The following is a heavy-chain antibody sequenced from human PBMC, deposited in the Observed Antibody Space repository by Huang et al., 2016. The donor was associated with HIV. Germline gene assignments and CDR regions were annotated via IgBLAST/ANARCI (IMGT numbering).Heavy chain of an antibody. Sequence: QVRLHQWGTGLVRPSETLSLTCAVYGGLLSGHYWGWVRLPPGGSLEGLGEVNHRQRRNYKPSLKRRISMYRDTSKKQFSLKLGSVTAADTALYYCARSLMGEDPVDIWGQGTLVTVSS. CDR1: GGLLSGHY. D-gene: IGHD3-16*01. CDR3: ARSLMGEDPVDI. V-gene: IGHV4-34*01. CDR2: VNHRQRR. J-gene: IGHJ3*02.